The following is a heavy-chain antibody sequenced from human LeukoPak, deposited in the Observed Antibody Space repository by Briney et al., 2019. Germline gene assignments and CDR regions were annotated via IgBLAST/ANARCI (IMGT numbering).Heavy chain of an antibody. D-gene: IGHD3-22*01. CDR2: FDPEDGET. V-gene: IGHV1-24*01. CDR3: ATGGSGYPYYFDY. CDR1: GYTLTELS. Sequence: ASVKVSCKVSGYTLTELSMHWVRQAPGKGLEWMGGFDPEDGETTYAQKFQGRVTMTEDTSTDTAYMELSSLRSEDTAVYYCATGGSGYPYYFDYWGQGTLVTVSS. J-gene: IGHJ4*02.